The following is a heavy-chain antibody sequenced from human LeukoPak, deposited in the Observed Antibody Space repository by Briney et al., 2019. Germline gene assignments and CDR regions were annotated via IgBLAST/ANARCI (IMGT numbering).Heavy chain of an antibody. Sequence: ASVKVSCKASGYTFTGYYMHWVRQAPGQGLEWMGWINPNSGGTNYAQKFQGRVTMTTDTSTSTAYMELRSLRSDDTAVYYCARGGASSSSVLGQDYWGQGTLVTVSS. V-gene: IGHV1-2*02. CDR2: INPNSGGT. CDR1: GYTFTGYY. J-gene: IGHJ4*02. CDR3: ARGGASSSSVLGQDY. D-gene: IGHD6-6*01.